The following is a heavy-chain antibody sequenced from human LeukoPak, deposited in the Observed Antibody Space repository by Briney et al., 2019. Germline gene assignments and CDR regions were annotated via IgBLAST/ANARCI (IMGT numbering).Heavy chain of an antibody. CDR3: ARDGVVVVPAAIFLFYYYYYMDV. V-gene: IGHV3-30*01. J-gene: IGHJ6*03. Sequence: GSLRLSCAASGFTSSSYAMHWVRQAPGKGLEWVAVISYDGSNKYYADSVKGRFTISRDNSKNTLYLQMNSLRAEDTAVYYCARDGVVVVPAAIFLFYYYYYMDVWGKGTTVTVSS. D-gene: IGHD2-2*02. CDR1: GFTSSSYA. CDR2: ISYDGSNK.